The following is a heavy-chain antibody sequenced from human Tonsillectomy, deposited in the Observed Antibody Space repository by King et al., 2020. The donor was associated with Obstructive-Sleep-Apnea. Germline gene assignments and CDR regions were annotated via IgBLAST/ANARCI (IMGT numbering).Heavy chain of an antibody. CDR3: ARRSIGFDY. V-gene: IGHV4-59*08. D-gene: IGHD3-22*01. CDR2: IYYSGST. CDR1: VGSISSYY. J-gene: IGHJ4*02. Sequence: VQLQESGPGLVKPSETLALTCTVSVGSISSYYWSWIRQPPGKGLEWIGYIYYSGSTNYNPSLKIRVTISVETSKNQFSLTLSSVTAADTAVYYCARRSIGFDYWGQGTLVTVSS.